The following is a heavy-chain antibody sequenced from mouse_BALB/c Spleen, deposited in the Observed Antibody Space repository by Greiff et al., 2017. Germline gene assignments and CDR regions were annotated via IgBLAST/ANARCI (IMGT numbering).Heavy chain of an antibody. CDR1: GFSLTGYG. V-gene: IGHV2-6-7*01. CDR2: IWGDGST. Sequence: ESGPGLVAPSQSLSITCTVSGFSLTGYGVNWVRQPPGKGLEWLGMIWGDGSTDYNSALKSRLSISKDNSKSQVFLKMNSLQTDDTARYYCARGSYDGYYYYAMDYWGQGTSVTVSS. CDR3: ARGSYDGYYYYAMDY. J-gene: IGHJ4*01. D-gene: IGHD2-3*01.